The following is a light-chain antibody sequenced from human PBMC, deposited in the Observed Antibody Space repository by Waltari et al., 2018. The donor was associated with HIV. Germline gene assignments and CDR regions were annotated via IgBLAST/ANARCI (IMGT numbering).Light chain of an antibody. Sequence: EIVMTQSPVALSVSPGDRVTLSCRPSESVGSFFAWYQQRPGQGPSLLMYGVSTRASGVSARFSGSGSGTEVNLTITSLQSDDSAIYFCQQFYDWPRTFGQGTKVEVK. V-gene: IGKV3-15*01. CDR3: QQFYDWPRT. CDR2: GVS. J-gene: IGKJ1*01. CDR1: ESVGSF.